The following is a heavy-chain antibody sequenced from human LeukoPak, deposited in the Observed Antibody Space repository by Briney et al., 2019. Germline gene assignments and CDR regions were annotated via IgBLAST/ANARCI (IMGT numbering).Heavy chain of an antibody. Sequence: SETLSLTCAVYGGSFSGYYWSWIRQPPGKGLEWIGEINHSGSTNYNPSLKSRVIISVDTSKNQFSLKLSSVTAADTAVYYCARDVPGDPYGSGSYYIPGFDPWGQGTLVTASS. CDR1: GGSFSGYY. CDR3: ARDVPGDPYGSGSYYIPGFDP. V-gene: IGHV4-34*01. J-gene: IGHJ5*02. CDR2: INHSGST. D-gene: IGHD3-10*01.